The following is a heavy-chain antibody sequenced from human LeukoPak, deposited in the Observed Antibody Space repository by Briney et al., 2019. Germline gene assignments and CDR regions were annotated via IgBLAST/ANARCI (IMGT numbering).Heavy chain of an antibody. J-gene: IGHJ4*02. CDR3: ARTIEMATISYFDY. CDR1: GITFSRYA. V-gene: IGHV3-48*03. Sequence: HPGGSLRLSCAASGITFSRYAMNWVRQAPGKGLEWVSYISSSDGTIYYADSVKGRFTISRDNAKNSLYLQMNSLRAGDTAVYYCARTIEMATISYFDYWGQGTLVTVSS. CDR2: ISSSDGTI. D-gene: IGHD5-24*01.